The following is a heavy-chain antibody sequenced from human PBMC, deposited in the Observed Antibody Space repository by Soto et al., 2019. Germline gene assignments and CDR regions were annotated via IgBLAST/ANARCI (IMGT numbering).Heavy chain of an antibody. D-gene: IGHD2-21*01. CDR1: GDTSTTYV. Sequence: VQLVQSGSEVKKPGSSVKVSCKASGDTSTTYVVSWVRQAPGNGLEWMGGINPMSRTAKYAEKYSGRVTITADEATKTVYLDLTTLRFEDTAVHFCVRGTYCGASCYFAREYWGQGTLVAVSS. CDR3: VRGTYCGASCYFAREY. J-gene: IGHJ4*02. CDR2: INPMSRTA. V-gene: IGHV1-69*01.